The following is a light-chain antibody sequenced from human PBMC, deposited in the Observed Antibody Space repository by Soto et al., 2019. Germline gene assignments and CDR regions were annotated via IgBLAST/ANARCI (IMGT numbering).Light chain of an antibody. Sequence: QSALTQPPSASGSPGQSVTISCTGSSSDVGGYNYVSWYQQHPGKAPKLMIYEVTKRPSGVPDRFSGSKSGNTASLTVSGLQAEDVADYYCSSYAGSNILLFGGGTKLTVL. V-gene: IGLV2-8*01. CDR2: EVT. CDR3: SSYAGSNILL. J-gene: IGLJ3*02. CDR1: SSDVGGYNY.